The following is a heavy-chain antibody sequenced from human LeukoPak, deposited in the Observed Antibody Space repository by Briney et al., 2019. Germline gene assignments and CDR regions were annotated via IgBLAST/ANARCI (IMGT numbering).Heavy chain of an antibody. CDR1: GFTFSSYG. V-gene: IGHV3-33*01. D-gene: IGHD3-16*01. CDR2: IWYDGSNK. CDR3: AGTYYDYVWGSSMNHFQPGAFGI. Sequence: QTGGSLRLSCAASGFTFSSYGMHWVRQAPGKGLEWVAVIWYDGSNKYYADSVKGRFTISRDNSKNTLYLQMNSLRAEDTAVYYCAGTYYDYVWGSSMNHFQPGAFGIWGQGTMVTVSS. J-gene: IGHJ3*02.